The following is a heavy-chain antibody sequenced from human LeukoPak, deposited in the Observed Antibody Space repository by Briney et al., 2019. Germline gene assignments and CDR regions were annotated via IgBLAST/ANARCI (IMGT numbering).Heavy chain of an antibody. CDR2: ISSSSGYI. J-gene: IGHJ4*02. CDR1: GFTFSSYS. D-gene: IGHD4-17*01. V-gene: IGHV3-21*01. CDR3: ASYGDYVEPYFDY. Sequence: GGSLRLSCAASGFTFSSYSMNWVRQAPGKGLEWVSSISSSSGYIYYADSVKGRFTISRDNAKNSLYLQMNSLRAEDTAVYYCASYGDYVEPYFDYWGQGTLVTVSS.